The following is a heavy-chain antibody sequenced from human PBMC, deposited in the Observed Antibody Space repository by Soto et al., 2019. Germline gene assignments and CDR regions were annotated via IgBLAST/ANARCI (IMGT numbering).Heavy chain of an antibody. D-gene: IGHD2-2*01. J-gene: IGHJ4*02. CDR1: GFTFSSYA. Sequence: PGGSLRLSCAASGFTFSSYAMTWVRQAPGKGLEWVSYISSSSSTIYYADSVKGRFTISRDNSKNTLYLQMNNLRAEDTAVYYCAKDYGVSSTYFDYWGQGTLVTVSS. CDR2: ISSSSSTI. V-gene: IGHV3-23*01. CDR3: AKDYGVSSTYFDY.